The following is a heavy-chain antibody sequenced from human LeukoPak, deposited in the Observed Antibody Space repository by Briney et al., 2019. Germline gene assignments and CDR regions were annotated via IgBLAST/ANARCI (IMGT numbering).Heavy chain of an antibody. V-gene: IGHV3-48*02. J-gene: IGHJ4*02. D-gene: IGHD3-16*01. CDR2: ISSSRSAM. CDR3: ARDLGGGGVFDY. CDR1: GFTFSSHN. Sequence: GGSLRLSCTASGFTFSSHNMNWVRQAPGKGLEWVSSISSSRSAMYYADSVKGRITISRDNAKNSLYLQMNSLRDEDTAVYYCARDLGGGGVFDYWGQGTLVTVSS.